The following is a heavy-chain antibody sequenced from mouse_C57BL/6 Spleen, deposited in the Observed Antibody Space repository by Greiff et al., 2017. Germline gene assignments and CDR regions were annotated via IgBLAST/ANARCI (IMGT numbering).Heavy chain of an antibody. V-gene: IGHV3-6*01. Sequence: EVQVVESGPGLVKPSQSLSLTCSVTGYSITSGYYWNWIRQFPGNKLEWMGYISYDGSNNYNPSLKNRISITRDTSKNQFFLKLNSVTTEDTATYYCARLIYDGYYYWYFDVWGTGTTVTVSS. CDR1: GYSITSGYY. D-gene: IGHD2-3*01. CDR2: ISYDGSN. CDR3: ARLIYDGYYYWYFDV. J-gene: IGHJ1*03.